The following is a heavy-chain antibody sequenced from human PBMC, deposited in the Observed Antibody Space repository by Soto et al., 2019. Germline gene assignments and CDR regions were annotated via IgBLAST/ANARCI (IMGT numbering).Heavy chain of an antibody. J-gene: IGHJ4*02. CDR1: GGTFSSYT. CDR2: IIPILGIA. D-gene: IGHD4-4*01. V-gene: IGHV1-69*02. Sequence: QVQLVQSGAEVKKPGSSVKVSCKASGGTFSSYTISWVRQAPGQGLEWMGRIIPILGIANYAQKFQGRVTITADKSTSTAYMELSSLRSEDTAVYYCARGYSSHPSGFAYFYYWGQGTLVTVSS. CDR3: ARGYSSHPSGFAYFYY.